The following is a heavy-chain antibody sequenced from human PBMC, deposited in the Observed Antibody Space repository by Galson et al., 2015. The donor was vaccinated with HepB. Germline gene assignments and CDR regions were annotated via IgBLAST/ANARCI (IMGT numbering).Heavy chain of an antibody. CDR3: ARDVEYYGDYDNYYMDV. CDR1: GGSISSYY. V-gene: IGHV4-59*01. CDR2: IYYSGST. J-gene: IGHJ6*03. Sequence: QVQLQESGPGLVKPSETLSLTCTVSGGSISSYYWSWIRQPPGKGLEWIGYIYYSGSTNYNPSLKSRVTISVDTSKNQFSLKLSSVTAADTAVYYCARDVEYYGDYDNYYMDVWGKGTTVTVSS. D-gene: IGHD4-17*01.